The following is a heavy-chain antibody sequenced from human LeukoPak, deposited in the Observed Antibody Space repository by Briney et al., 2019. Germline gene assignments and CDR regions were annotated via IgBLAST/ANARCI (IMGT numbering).Heavy chain of an antibody. V-gene: IGHV4-30-2*01. CDR3: AGAVLFTFDY. CDR1: GGSISSGGYS. Sequence: SETLSLTCVVPGGSISSGGYSWSWIRQPPGKGLEWIGYIYHSGSTYYNPSLKSRVTISVDRSKNQFSLKLSSVTAADTAVYYCAGAVLFTFDYWGQGTLVTVSS. CDR2: IYHSGST. J-gene: IGHJ4*02. D-gene: IGHD3-10*01.